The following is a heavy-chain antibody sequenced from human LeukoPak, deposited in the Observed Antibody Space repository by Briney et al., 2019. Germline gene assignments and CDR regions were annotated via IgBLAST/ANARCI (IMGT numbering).Heavy chain of an antibody. V-gene: IGHV4-34*01. CDR2: INHSGST. D-gene: IGHD5-18*01. CDR3: ARRGYSYGFFGRHNFDY. Sequence: SETLSLTCAVYGGSFSGYYWSWIRQPPGKGLEWIGEINHSGSTNYNPSLKSRVTISVDTSKNQFSLKLSSVTAADPAVYYCARRGYSYGFFGRHNFDYWGQGTLVTVSS. J-gene: IGHJ4*02. CDR1: GGSFSGYY.